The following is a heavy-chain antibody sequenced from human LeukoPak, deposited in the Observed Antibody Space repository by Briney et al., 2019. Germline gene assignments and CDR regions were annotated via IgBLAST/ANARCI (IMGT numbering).Heavy chain of an antibody. Sequence: ASVKVSCKASGYTFTNYALHWVRQAPGQRLEWIGWINAGDGNIKYSRDFQGRVTITRDTSASTAYMDLSSLRSVDVAVYYCARDVSVATYYFDYWGQGTLVTVSS. J-gene: IGHJ4*02. CDR2: INAGDGNI. D-gene: IGHD5-12*01. V-gene: IGHV1-3*03. CDR1: GYTFTNYA. CDR3: ARDVSVATYYFDY.